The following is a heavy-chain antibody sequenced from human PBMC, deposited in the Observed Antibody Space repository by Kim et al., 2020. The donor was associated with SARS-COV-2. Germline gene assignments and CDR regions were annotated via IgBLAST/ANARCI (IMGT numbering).Heavy chain of an antibody. CDR3: ARDMITFGGGDY. Sequence: YADSVKGRFAISRDNAKNSLYLQMNSLRAEDTAIYYCARDMITFGGGDYWGQGTLVTVSS. V-gene: IGHV3-21*01. D-gene: IGHD3-16*01. J-gene: IGHJ4*02.